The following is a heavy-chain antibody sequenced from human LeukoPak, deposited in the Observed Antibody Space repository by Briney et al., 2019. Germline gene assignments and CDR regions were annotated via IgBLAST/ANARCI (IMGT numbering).Heavy chain of an antibody. CDR2: IYFGDSDT. CDR3: ASDDNGDYVL. D-gene: IGHD4-17*01. J-gene: IGHJ4*02. V-gene: IGHV5-51*01. Sequence: GESLKISCKGSGHSFTSYSIGWVRQIPGKGLEWMGIIYFGDSDTRYSPSFQGQVTISADKSISTAYLQWSSLKASDTAMYYCASDDNGDYVLWGQGTLVTVSS. CDR1: GHSFTSYS.